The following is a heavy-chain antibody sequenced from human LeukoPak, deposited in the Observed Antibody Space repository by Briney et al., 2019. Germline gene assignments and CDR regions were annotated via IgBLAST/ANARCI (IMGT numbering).Heavy chain of an antibody. CDR1: GFLFTSYW. CDR2: IYPGDSDT. CDR3: ARQVAARRDAFDI. D-gene: IGHD6-6*01. V-gene: IGHV5-51*01. Sequence: GESLEISCQGSGFLFTSYWIGWVRQLPGKGLEWMGIIYPGDSDTRYSPSFQGQVTISADKSISTAYLQWSSLKASDTAMYYCARQVAARRDAFDIWGQGTMVTVSS. J-gene: IGHJ3*02.